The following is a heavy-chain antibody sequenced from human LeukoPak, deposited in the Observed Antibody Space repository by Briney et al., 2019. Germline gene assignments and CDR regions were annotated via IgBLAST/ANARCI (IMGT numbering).Heavy chain of an antibody. J-gene: IGHJ4*02. CDR1: GGSISSYY. Sequence: PSETLSLTCTVSGGSISSYYWSWIRQPAGKGLEWIGRFYTSGSPNYNPYLKSRVTTSVDTSKNQFSLKVSSVTAADTAVYYCARREGSFLDSWGQGTLVTVSS. CDR3: ARREGSFLDS. V-gene: IGHV4-4*07. CDR2: FYTSGSP.